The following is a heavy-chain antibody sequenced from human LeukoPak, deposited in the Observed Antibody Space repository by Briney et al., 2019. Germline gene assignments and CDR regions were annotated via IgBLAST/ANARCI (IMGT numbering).Heavy chain of an antibody. CDR1: GGSISSYY. J-gene: IGHJ4*02. D-gene: IGHD3-22*01. Sequence: SETLSLTCTVSGGSISSYYWSWIRQPPGKGLEWIGYIYYSGSTNYNPSLKSRVTISVDTSKNQFSLKLSSVTAADTAVYYCAGSRGTYYYDSSGPNDYWGQGTLVTVSS. CDR2: IYYSGST. V-gene: IGHV4-59*01. CDR3: AGSRGTYYYDSSGPNDY.